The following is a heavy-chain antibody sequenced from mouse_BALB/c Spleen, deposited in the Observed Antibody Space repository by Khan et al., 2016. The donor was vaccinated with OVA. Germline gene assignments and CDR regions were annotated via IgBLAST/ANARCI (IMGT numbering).Heavy chain of an antibody. V-gene: IGHV3-2*02. Sequence: VQLKESGPGLVKPSQSLSLTCTVTGYSITSDYAWNWIRQFPGNKLEWMGYISYSGRTSYNPSLKSRISIPRDTSKNQFFLQLNSVTTEDTATYYSARSVTITTVVATDFDYWGQGTTLTVSS. CDR3: ARSVTITTVVATDFDY. CDR1: GYSITSDYA. CDR2: ISYSGRT. D-gene: IGHD1-1*01. J-gene: IGHJ2*01.